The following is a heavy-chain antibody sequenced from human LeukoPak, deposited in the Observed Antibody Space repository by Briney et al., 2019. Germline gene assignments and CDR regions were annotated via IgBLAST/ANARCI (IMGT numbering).Heavy chain of an antibody. Sequence: GGSLRLSCAASGFSFGNHAMIWVRQAAGKGLEWVSVVSGSGDTTYYADSVRGRFTIFRDNSKNTLFLLLDSLRAEDTAVYYCAKDQGGSSSWLYYYYYYMDVWGKGTTVTVSS. CDR2: VSGSGDTT. CDR1: GFSFGNHA. V-gene: IGHV3-23*01. J-gene: IGHJ6*03. D-gene: IGHD6-13*01. CDR3: AKDQGGSSSWLYYYYYYMDV.